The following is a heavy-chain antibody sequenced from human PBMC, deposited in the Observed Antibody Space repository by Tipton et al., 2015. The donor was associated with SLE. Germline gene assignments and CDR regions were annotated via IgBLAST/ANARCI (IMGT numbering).Heavy chain of an antibody. J-gene: IGHJ4*02. D-gene: IGHD6-13*01. CDR3: ARVLYSSSWNFDY. CDR2: ISSSSSYT. Sequence: SLRLSCAVYGGSFSGYYWSWIRQAPGKGLEWVSYISSSSSYTNYADSVKGRFTISRDNAKNSLYLQMNSLRAEDTALYYCARVLYSSSWNFDYWGQGTLVTVSS. V-gene: IGHV3-11*03. CDR1: GGSFSGYY.